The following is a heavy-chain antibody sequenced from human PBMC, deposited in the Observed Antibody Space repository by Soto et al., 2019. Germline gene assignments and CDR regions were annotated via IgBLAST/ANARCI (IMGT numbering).Heavy chain of an antibody. CDR1: GGSFSGYY. Sequence: SETLSLTYAAYGGSFSGYYWSWIRQPPGKGLEWTGEINHSGRTNYNPSLTSRVTMSVDTSKYKFCLKLCSVTATDTAVYFCARPTDGDNSNYCDCWGQGTLVRVS. CDR2: INHSGRT. CDR3: ARPTDGDNSNYCDC. D-gene: IGHD4-17*01. V-gene: IGHV4-34*01. J-gene: IGHJ4*02.